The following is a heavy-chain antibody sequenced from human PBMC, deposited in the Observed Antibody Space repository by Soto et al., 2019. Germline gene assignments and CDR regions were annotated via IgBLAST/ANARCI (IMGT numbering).Heavy chain of an antibody. V-gene: IGHV4-31*01. D-gene: IGHD3-10*01. CDR3: ARVHGSGSYFYGMDV. Sequence: QVQLQESGPGLVRPSQTLSLTCTVSGVSIASGGYYWSWIRQLPGKGLEWIGYTQYSGSTYYNPSLKSPVTISVDTSKNQFSLNLNSVTAADTAVYYCARVHGSGSYFYGMDVWGQGTTVTVSS. CDR2: TQYSGST. CDR1: GVSIASGGYY. J-gene: IGHJ6*02.